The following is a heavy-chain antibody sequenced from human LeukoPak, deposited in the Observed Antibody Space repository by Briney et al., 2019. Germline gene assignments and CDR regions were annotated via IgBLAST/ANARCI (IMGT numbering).Heavy chain of an antibody. Sequence: ASVKVSCKASGYTFTGYYMHWVRQAPGQGLEWMGWINPNSGGTNYAQKFQGRVTMTRDTSISTAYMELSRLRSDDTAVYYCAREPLPFGEFVPYYYYGMDVWGQGTTVTVSS. CDR1: GYTFTGYY. CDR2: INPNSGGT. CDR3: AREPLPFGEFVPYYYYGMDV. D-gene: IGHD3-10*01. V-gene: IGHV1-2*02. J-gene: IGHJ6*02.